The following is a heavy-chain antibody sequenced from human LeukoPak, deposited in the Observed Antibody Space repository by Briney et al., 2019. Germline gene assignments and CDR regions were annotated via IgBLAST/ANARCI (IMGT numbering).Heavy chain of an antibody. Sequence: GGSLRLSCAASGFTFSSYGMHWVRQAPGKGLEWVAVISYDGSNKYYADSVKGRFTISRDNSKNTLYLQMNSLRAEDTAVYYCAKDRIAAVEPYYYYYGMDVWGQGTTVTVSS. D-gene: IGHD6-13*01. J-gene: IGHJ6*02. V-gene: IGHV3-30*18. CDR1: GFTFSSYG. CDR2: ISYDGSNK. CDR3: AKDRIAAVEPYYYYYGMDV.